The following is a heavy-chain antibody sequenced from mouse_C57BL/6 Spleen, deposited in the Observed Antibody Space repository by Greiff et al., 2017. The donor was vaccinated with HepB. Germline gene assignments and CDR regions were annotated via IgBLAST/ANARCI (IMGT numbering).Heavy chain of an antibody. Sequence: QVQLQQSGAELVRPGASVTLSCKASGYTFTDYEMHWVKQTPVHGLEWIGAIDPETGGTAYNQKFKGKAILTADKSSSTAYMELRSLTSEDSAVYYCTRRNDSYWYFDVWGTGTTVTVSS. CDR1: GYTFTDYE. V-gene: IGHV1-15*01. CDR2: IDPETGGT. CDR3: TRRNDSYWYFDV. D-gene: IGHD2-4*01. J-gene: IGHJ1*03.